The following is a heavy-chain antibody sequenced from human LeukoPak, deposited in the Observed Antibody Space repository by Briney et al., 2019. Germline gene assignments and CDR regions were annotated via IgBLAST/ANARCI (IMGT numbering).Heavy chain of an antibody. D-gene: IGHD1-1*01. J-gene: IGHJ4*02. CDR3: AKASNWNGSDY. CDR1: GFTFSSYG. Sequence: GRSLRLSCAASGFTFSSYGMHWVRQAPGKGLEWVAVISYDGSNKYYADSVKGRFTISRDNSKNTLYLQMNSLRAEDTAVYYCAKASNWNGSDYWGRETLVTVSS. V-gene: IGHV3-30*18. CDR2: ISYDGSNK.